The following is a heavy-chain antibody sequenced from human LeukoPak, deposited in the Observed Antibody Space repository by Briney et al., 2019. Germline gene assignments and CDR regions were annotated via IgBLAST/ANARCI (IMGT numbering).Heavy chain of an antibody. J-gene: IGHJ4*02. CDR1: GYTFTSYA. V-gene: IGHV1-3*01. CDR2: INAGNGNT. D-gene: IGHD3-10*01. Sequence: ASVKVSCKASGYTFTSYAMHWVRQAPGQRLEWMGWINAGNGNTKYSQKFQGRVTIARDTSASTAYMELSSLRSEDTAVYYCARVVVRGANPLGYWGQGTLVTVSS. CDR3: ARVVVRGANPLGY.